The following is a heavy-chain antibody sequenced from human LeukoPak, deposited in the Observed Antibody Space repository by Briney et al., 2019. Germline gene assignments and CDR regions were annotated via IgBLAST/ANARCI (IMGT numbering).Heavy chain of an antibody. CDR2: IWYDGSNK. D-gene: IGHD4-23*01. CDR3: ARDFGGNGDL. V-gene: IGHV3-33*01. CDR1: GFTFSSYA. Sequence: GSLRLSCAASGFTFSSYAMHWVRQAPGKGLEWVAVIWYDGSNKYYPDSVKGRFTISRENAKNSLYLQMNSLRPGDTAVYYCARDFGGNGDLWGRGTLVTVSS. J-gene: IGHJ2*01.